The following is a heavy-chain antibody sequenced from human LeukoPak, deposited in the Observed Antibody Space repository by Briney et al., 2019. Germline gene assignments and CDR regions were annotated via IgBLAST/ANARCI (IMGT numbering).Heavy chain of an antibody. CDR2: VYRSGNT. J-gene: IGHJ1*01. Sequence: SETLSLTCTVSGDTISSDYWSWIRQPPGRGLEWIGYVYRSGNTDYNPSLMRRLTISLDTSKNLLSLNLTSVTAADTAVYYCAGRGQRYFRAWVQGTLVTVSS. CDR3: AGRGQRYFRA. CDR1: GDTISSDY. D-gene: IGHD3-9*01. V-gene: IGHV4-4*08.